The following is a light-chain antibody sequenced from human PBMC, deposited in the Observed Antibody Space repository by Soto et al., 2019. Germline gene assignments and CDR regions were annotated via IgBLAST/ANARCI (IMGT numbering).Light chain of an antibody. Sequence: DIVLRQAPGTLSWSPGDRGTLSCWAHQTVDNNHLAWFQQKPGQPPRRLIYGAYARPTGIPSRFSGSGSGTDFTLTISRVEPDDFAIYYCHQYAGSPPWTFGQGTRVDFK. V-gene: IGKV3-20*01. CDR3: HQYAGSPPWT. CDR2: GAY. J-gene: IGKJ1*01. CDR1: QTVDNNH.